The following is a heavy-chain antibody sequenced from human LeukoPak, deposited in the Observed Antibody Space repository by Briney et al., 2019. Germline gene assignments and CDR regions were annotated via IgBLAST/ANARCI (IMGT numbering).Heavy chain of an antibody. CDR1: GFTFSTYS. CDR2: IRGDSRYT. Sequence: PGGSLRLSCVASGFTFSTYSMNWVRQAPEKGLEWVSSIRGDSRYTYYADSVKGRFIISRDNSKNTLNLRLNSLKAEDTAVYFCAKEYCSNGVCYVGFDSWGQGTLVTVSS. J-gene: IGHJ4*02. CDR3: AKEYCSNGVCYVGFDS. D-gene: IGHD2-8*01. V-gene: IGHV3-21*04.